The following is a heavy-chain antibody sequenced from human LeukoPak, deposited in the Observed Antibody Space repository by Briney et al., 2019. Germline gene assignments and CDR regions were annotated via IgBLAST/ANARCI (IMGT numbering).Heavy chain of an antibody. J-gene: IGHJ6*03. Sequence: GSLRLSCAASGFTFSSYWMHWVRQAPGKGLVWVSRIDNYGSSPSYADSVKGRFTISRDNAKNSLYLQMSSLRAEDTAVYYCARVRYYVSGSYSGDYYYYMDVWGKGTTVTISS. D-gene: IGHD3-10*01. V-gene: IGHV3-74*01. CDR2: IDNYGSSP. CDR1: GFTFSSYW. CDR3: ARVRYYVSGSYSGDYYYYMDV.